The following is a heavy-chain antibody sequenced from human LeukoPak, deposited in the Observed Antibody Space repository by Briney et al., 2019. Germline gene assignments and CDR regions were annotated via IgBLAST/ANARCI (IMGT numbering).Heavy chain of an antibody. V-gene: IGHV1-18*01. CDR1: GYTFTSYG. D-gene: IGHD3-16*02. J-gene: IGHJ4*02. Sequence: ASVKVSCKASGYTFTSYGISWVRQAPGQGLEWMGWISAYNGNTNYAQKLQGRVTMTTDTSTSTAYMELRSLRSDDTAVYYCARDKGPMITFGGVIAYFDYWGQGTLVTVSS. CDR2: ISAYNGNT. CDR3: ARDKGPMITFGGVIAYFDY.